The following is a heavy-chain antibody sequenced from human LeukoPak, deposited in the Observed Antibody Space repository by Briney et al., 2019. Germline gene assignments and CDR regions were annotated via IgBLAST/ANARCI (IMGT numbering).Heavy chain of an antibody. CDR2: IYYSGST. V-gene: IGHV4-59*01. D-gene: IGHD5-12*01. Sequence: SETLSLTCTVSGGSISSYYWSWIRQPPGKGLEWIGYIYYSGSTNYNPSLKSRVTISVDTSKNQFSLKLSSVTAADTAVYYCARANSGYDYPSYCYYYYYMDVWGKGTTVTVSS. J-gene: IGHJ6*03. CDR1: GGSISSYY. CDR3: ARANSGYDYPSYCYYYYYMDV.